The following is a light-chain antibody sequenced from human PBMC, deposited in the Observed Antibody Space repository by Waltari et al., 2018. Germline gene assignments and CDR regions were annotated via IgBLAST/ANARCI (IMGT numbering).Light chain of an antibody. CDR3: SSYTSISTLGV. V-gene: IGLV2-14*03. CDR2: DVN. CDR1: SRDNGGYNS. J-gene: IGLJ3*02. Sequence: QSALTQPAPVSGSPGQSITISCTGTSRDNGGYNSVSWYQQHPDKAPKLIIYDVNHPPSGVSDRFSGSKSGNTASLTISGLRADDEADYYCSSYTSISTLGVFGGGTRLTVL.